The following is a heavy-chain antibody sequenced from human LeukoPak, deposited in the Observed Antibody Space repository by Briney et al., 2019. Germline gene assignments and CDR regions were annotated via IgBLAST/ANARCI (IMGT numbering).Heavy chain of an antibody. D-gene: IGHD3-10*01. CDR2: ISGSGGST. J-gene: IGHJ6*03. Sequence: PGGSLRLSCAASGFTFSSYAMSWVPQAPGKGLEWVSAISGSGGSTYYADSVKGRFTISRDNSKNTLYLQMNSLRAEDTAVYYCAKGPGSGRLFQDYYMDVWGKGTTVTVSS. CDR1: GFTFSSYA. CDR3: AKGPGSGRLFQDYYMDV. V-gene: IGHV3-23*01.